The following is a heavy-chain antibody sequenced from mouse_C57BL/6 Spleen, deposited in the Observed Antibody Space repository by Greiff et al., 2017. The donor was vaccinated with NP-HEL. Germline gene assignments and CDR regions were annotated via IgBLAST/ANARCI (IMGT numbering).Heavy chain of an antibody. CDR1: GFTFSDYY. J-gene: IGHJ1*03. V-gene: IGHV5-12*01. D-gene: IGHD2-3*01. CDR3: ARVYDGYYRYFDV. Sequence: EVKLVESGGGLVQPGGSLKLSCAASGFTFSDYYMYWVRQTPEKRLEWVAYISNGGGSTYYPDTVKGRFTISRDNAKNTLYLQMSRLKSEDTAMYYCARVYDGYYRYFDVWGTGTTVTVSS. CDR2: ISNGGGST.